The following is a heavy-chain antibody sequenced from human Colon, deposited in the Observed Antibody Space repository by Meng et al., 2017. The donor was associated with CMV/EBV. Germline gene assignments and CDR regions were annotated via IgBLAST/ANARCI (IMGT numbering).Heavy chain of an antibody. CDR2: IYSSGSSGRST. V-gene: IGHV3-53*01. CDR1: GFSVSRNY. Sequence: GGSLRLSCAASGFSVSRNYMNWVRQAPGKGPEWVSIIYSSGSSGRSTYYADFVKGRFTISRDDSKNIVYLQLNRLTVEDTAVYYCAREWWFDTWGQGTLVTVSS. J-gene: IGHJ5*02. CDR3: AREWWFDT.